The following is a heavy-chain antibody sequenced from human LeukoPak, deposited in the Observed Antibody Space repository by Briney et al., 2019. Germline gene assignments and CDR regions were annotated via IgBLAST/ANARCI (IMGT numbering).Heavy chain of an antibody. V-gene: IGHV1-8*01. CDR3: ARANDGYCSSTSCYGAYFDY. D-gene: IGHD2-2*01. CDR1: GYTFTSYD. J-gene: IGHJ4*02. Sequence: ASVKVSCKASGYTFTSYDINWVRQATGQGLEWMGWMNPNSGNTGYAQKFQGRVTMTRNTSISTAYMELSSLRSEDTAVYYCARANDGYCSSTSCYGAYFDYWGQGTLVTVSS. CDR2: MNPNSGNT.